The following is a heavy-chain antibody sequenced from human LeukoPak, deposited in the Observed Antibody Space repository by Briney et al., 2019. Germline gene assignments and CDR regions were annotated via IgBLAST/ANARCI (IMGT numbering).Heavy chain of an antibody. D-gene: IGHD1-26*01. V-gene: IGHV3-15*01. CDR3: YYEGL. CDR1: GFSFSNAW. CDR2: IKSKTDGGTT. J-gene: IGHJ4*02. Sequence: RGSLRLSCAASGFSFSNAWMSWVRPAPGKGLEWVGRIKSKTDGGTTEYAAHVKGRFNISRDDSKNALDVQMKSRKTEDTAVYHCYYEGLWGQETLVTVSS.